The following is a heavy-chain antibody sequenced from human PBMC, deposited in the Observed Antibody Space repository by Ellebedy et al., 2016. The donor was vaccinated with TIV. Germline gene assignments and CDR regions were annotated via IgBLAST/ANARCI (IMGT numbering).Heavy chain of an antibody. J-gene: IGHJ4*02. D-gene: IGHD3-16*01. CDR2: IYHSGNT. CDR1: GGSISSSNW. V-gene: IGHV4-4*02. Sequence: MPSETLSLTCAVSGGSISSSNWWSWVRQPPGKGLEWIGEIYHSGNTNYNPSLKSRVTISVDKSKNQFSLKLNSVTAADTAVYYCAREGENKVMALDYWGQGTLVTVSS. CDR3: AREGENKVMALDY.